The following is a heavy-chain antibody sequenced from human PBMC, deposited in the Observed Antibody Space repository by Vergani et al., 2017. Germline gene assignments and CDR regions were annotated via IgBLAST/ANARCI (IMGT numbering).Heavy chain of an antibody. CDR1: GGSISSGGYY. CDR2: IYYSGST. V-gene: IGHV4-31*01. J-gene: IGHJ5*02. D-gene: IGHD3-9*01. CDR3: ARDYDILTGYPTGTGWFDP. Sequence: QVQLQESGPGLVKPSQTLSLTCTVSGGSISSGGYYWSWIRQHPGKGLEWIGYIYYSGSTYYNPSLKSLVTISVDMSKNQFSLKLSSVTAADTAVYYCARDYDILTGYPTGTGWFDPWGQGTLVTVSS.